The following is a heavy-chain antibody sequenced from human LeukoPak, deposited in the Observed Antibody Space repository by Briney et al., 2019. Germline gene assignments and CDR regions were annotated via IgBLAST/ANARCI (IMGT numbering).Heavy chain of an antibody. D-gene: IGHD1-26*01. CDR2: INSDGSST. V-gene: IGHV3-74*01. J-gene: IGHJ5*02. Sequence: PGGSLRLSCAASGFTFSRYWMHWVRQAPGKGLVWVSRINSDGSSTNYADSVKGRFTISRDNAKNTLFLQMNSLRAEDTAVYYCATTSGSYRFDPWGQGTLVTVSS. CDR3: ATTSGSYRFDP. CDR1: GFTFSRYW.